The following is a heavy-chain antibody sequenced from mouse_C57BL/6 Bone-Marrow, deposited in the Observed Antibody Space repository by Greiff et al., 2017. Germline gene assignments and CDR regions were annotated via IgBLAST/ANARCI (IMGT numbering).Heavy chain of an antibody. CDR3: ASSDYYGSSYVAY. Sequence: EVQRVESGGGLVQPGGSLKLSCAASGFTFSDYYMYWVRQTPEKRLEWVAYISNGGGSTYYPDTVKGRFTMSRDNAKNTLYLQMSRLKSEDTAMYYCASSDYYGSSYVAYWGQGTLVTVSA. CDR1: GFTFSDYY. CDR2: ISNGGGST. D-gene: IGHD1-1*01. J-gene: IGHJ3*01. V-gene: IGHV5-12*01.